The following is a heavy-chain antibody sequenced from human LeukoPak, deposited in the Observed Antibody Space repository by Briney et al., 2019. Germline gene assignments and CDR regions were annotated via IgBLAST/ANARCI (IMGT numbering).Heavy chain of an antibody. D-gene: IGHD5-12*01. CDR1: GGSISSGTYY. J-gene: IGHJ4*02. Sequence: PSETLSLTCTVSGGSISSGTYYWGWIRQPPGKGPEWIGSIYYSGSTYYNPSLRSRVTISVDTSKNQFSLRLGSVTAADTAVYYCARVSGYDWESFYDYWGQGILVTVSS. V-gene: IGHV4-39*07. CDR2: IYYSGST. CDR3: ARVSGYDWESFYDY.